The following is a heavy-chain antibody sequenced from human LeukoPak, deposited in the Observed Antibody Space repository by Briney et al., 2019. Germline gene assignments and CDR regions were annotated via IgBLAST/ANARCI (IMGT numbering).Heavy chain of an antibody. CDR3: ARVHSSSWYPVDYYYGMDV. Sequence: PSETLSLTCTVSGGSISSSSYYWGWIRQPPGKGLEWIGSIYYSGSTYYNPSLKSRVTISVDTSKNQFSLKLSSVTAADTAVYYCARVHSSSWYPVDYYYGMDVWGQGTTVTVSS. J-gene: IGHJ6*02. D-gene: IGHD6-13*01. V-gene: IGHV4-39*07. CDR1: GGSISSSSYY. CDR2: IYYSGST.